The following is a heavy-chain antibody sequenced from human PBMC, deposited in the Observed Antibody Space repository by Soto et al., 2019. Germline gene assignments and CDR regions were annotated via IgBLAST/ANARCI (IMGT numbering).Heavy chain of an antibody. D-gene: IGHD3-9*01. J-gene: IGHJ6*02. CDR3: ARDPYDILTGYVFPRVYYYYGMDV. V-gene: IGHV3-30-3*01. Sequence: GGSLRLSCAASGFTXSSYAMHWVRQAPGKGLEWVAVISYDGSNKYYADSVKGRFTISRDNSKNTLYLQMNSLRAEDTAVYYCARDPYDILTGYVFPRVYYYYGMDVWGQGTTVTVSS. CDR1: GFTXSSYA. CDR2: ISYDGSNK.